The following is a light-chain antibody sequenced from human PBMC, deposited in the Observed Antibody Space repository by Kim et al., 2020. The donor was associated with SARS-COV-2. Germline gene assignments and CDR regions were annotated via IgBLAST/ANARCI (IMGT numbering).Light chain of an antibody. J-gene: IGKJ2*01. CDR3: QQKTNWPPEDT. V-gene: IGKV3-15*01. CDR1: QSVRNN. CDR2: AAS. Sequence: EIVMTQSPATLSVSPGERATLSCRASQSVRNNLAWYQQKPSQSPRLIIYAASTRATGVPARFSGSGSGTEFTLTISSLQSEDFAVYYCQQKTNWPPEDTFGQGTKLEIK.